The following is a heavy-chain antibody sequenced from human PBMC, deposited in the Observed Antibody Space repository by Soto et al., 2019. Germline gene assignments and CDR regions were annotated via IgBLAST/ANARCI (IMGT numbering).Heavy chain of an antibody. Sequence: ASVKVSCKASGYTFTVYYMHGVLQSPLQWLEWMGWINPNSGGTNYAQKFQGRVTMTRDTSISTAYMELSRLRSDDTAVYYCARAYYPTYYYDSSGYYPFDPWGQGTLVTVSS. CDR3: ARAYYPTYYYDSSGYYPFDP. CDR1: GYTFTVYY. J-gene: IGHJ5*02. V-gene: IGHV1-2*02. CDR2: INPNSGGT. D-gene: IGHD3-22*01.